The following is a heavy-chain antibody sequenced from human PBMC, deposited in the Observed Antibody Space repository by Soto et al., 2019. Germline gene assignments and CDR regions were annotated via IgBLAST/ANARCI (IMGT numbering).Heavy chain of an antibody. Sequence: GASVKVSCKASGYTFTSYGISWVRQAPGQGLEWMGWISAYNGNTNYAQKLQGRVTMTTDTSTSTAYMELRSLRSDDTAVYYCAREEESNGDSDHFGYWGQGTLVTVSS. CDR2: ISAYNGNT. CDR3: AREEESNGDSDHFGY. CDR1: GYTFTSYG. D-gene: IGHD4-17*01. J-gene: IGHJ4*02. V-gene: IGHV1-18*01.